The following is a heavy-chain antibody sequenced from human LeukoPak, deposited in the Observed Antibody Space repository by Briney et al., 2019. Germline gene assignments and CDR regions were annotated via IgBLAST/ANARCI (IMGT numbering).Heavy chain of an antibody. V-gene: IGHV4-59*08. CDR3: ARRRAVPGFYYFDY. D-gene: IGHD2/OR15-2a*01. Sequence: PSETLSLTCTVSGGPFDSHYWTWIRQPPGKGLEWIAFIYHSGSAVYSPSLRSRVTMSVDTSKNQFSLKLSSLTAADTAVYYCARRRAVPGFYYFDYWGQGTLVTVSS. CDR1: GGPFDSHY. J-gene: IGHJ4*02. CDR2: IYHSGSA.